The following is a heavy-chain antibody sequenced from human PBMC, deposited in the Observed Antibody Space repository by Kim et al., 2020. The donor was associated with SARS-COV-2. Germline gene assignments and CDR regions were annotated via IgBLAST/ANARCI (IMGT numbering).Heavy chain of an antibody. CDR2: IFYTGST. Sequence: SETLSLTCTVSGDSISSNSYYWGWIRQPPGKGLDWIGNIFYTGSTYYNPSLKSRVTISVDTSKNQFSLRLNSVTFADTAVYYCATVRKVFDYAMEVWGQG. V-gene: IGHV4-39*07. CDR3: ATVRKVFDYAMEV. CDR1: GDSISSNSYY. J-gene: IGHJ6*02.